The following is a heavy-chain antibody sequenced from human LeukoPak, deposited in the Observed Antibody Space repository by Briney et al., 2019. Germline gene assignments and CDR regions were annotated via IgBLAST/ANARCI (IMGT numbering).Heavy chain of an antibody. Sequence: GGSLRLSCAASGFTFSSYWMHWVRQAPGKGLVWVSRINSDGSSTSYADSVKGRFTISRDNAKNTLYLQMNSLRAEDTAAYYCARGPGYAVGDAFDIWGQGTMVTVSS. D-gene: IGHD5-12*01. V-gene: IGHV3-74*01. CDR1: GFTFSSYW. CDR3: ARGPGYAVGDAFDI. J-gene: IGHJ3*02. CDR2: INSDGSST.